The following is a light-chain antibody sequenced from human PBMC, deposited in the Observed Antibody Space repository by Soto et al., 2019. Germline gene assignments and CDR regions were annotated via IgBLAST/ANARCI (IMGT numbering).Light chain of an antibody. CDR2: NVY. CDR3: NSYTSSSTLV. J-gene: IGLJ2*01. CDR1: SSDVGGYNF. Sequence: QSALTQPASVSGSPGQSITISCTGTSSDVGGYNFVSWYQQHPGKAPKLMLYNVYDRPSGISHRFSGSRSGNTASLTISGLQAEDEAHYYCNSYTSSSTLVFGGGIKVTVL. V-gene: IGLV2-14*03.